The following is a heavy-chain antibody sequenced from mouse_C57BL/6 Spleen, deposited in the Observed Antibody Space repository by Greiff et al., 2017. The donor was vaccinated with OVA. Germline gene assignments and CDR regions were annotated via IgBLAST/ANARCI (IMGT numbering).Heavy chain of an antibody. CDR1: GFTFSNYW. D-gene: IGHD3-2*02. J-gene: IGHJ4*01. CDR3: TLDSSGYYAMDY. V-gene: IGHV6-3*01. Sequence: EVKLQESGGGLVQPGGSMKLSCVASGFTFSNYWMNWVRQSPEKGLEWVAQIRLKSDNYATHYAESVKGRFTISRDDSKSSVYLQMNNLRAEDTGIYYCTLDSSGYYAMDYWGQGTSVTVSS. CDR2: IRLKSDNYAT.